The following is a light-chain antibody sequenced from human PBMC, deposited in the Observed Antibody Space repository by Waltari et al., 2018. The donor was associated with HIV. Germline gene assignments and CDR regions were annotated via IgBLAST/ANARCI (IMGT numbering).Light chain of an antibody. CDR2: WAS. V-gene: IGKV4-1*01. CDR1: QTLLYNKNNKNY. CDR3: QQYHSVPYS. Sequence: DIEVSQYPDAMALALGEGATINCKSSQTLLYNKNNKNYLAWYQRKPGQPPKLLIYWASTRQSGVPDRFSGSGSGTDFTLTISSLQAEDVAVYYCQQYHSVPYSFGQGTELEI. J-gene: IGKJ2*03.